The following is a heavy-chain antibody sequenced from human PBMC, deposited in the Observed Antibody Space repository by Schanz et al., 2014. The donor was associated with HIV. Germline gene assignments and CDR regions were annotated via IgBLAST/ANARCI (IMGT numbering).Heavy chain of an antibody. CDR1: GGSISSGGYY. J-gene: IGHJ2*01. V-gene: IGHV4-31*03. D-gene: IGHD6-13*01. CDR2: IFYSGSS. Sequence: QVQLQESGPGLVKPSQTLSLTCTVSGGSISSGGYYWNWIRQRPGKSLEWIGYIFYSGSSYYNPSLKSRVTMSRGTAKEGFSLKLSSVTAADTAVYYCVRGIASTGGDYWHFDLWGRGTLVTV. CDR3: VRGIASTGGDYWHFDL.